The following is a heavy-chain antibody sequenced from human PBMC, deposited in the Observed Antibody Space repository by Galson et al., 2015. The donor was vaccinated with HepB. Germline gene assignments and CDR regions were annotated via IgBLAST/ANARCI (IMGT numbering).Heavy chain of an antibody. CDR2: ISSNTLYT. J-gene: IGHJ4*02. V-gene: IGHV3-11*06. CDR3: ARVADADYGDHTHFDS. Sequence: SLRLSCAVSGFTFSDYYMSWIRQAPGKGLEWISYISSNTLYTNYADSVKGRVTISRDNAKTSLYLQINGLRAEDTAVYYCARVADADYGDHTHFDSWGQGTLVTVSS. D-gene: IGHD4-17*01. CDR1: GFTFSDYY.